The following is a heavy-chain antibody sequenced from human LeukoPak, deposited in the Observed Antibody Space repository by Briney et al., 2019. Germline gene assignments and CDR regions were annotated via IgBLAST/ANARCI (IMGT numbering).Heavy chain of an antibody. CDR1: GGSFSGYY. CDR2: INHSGST. Sequence: KPSETLSLTCAVYGGSFSGYYWSWIRQPPGKGLEWIGEINHSGSTNYNPSLKSRVTMSVDTSKNQFSLKLSSVTAADTAVYYCARGFHYYDSSGYRSGLFDYWGQGTLVTVSS. D-gene: IGHD3-22*01. J-gene: IGHJ4*02. V-gene: IGHV4-34*01. CDR3: ARGFHYYDSSGYRSGLFDY.